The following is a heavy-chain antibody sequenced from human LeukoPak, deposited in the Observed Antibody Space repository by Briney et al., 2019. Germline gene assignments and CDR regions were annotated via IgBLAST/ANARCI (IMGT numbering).Heavy chain of an antibody. CDR3: ARGRGSSSFFAPDKYYFDY. CDR1: GGSFSGYY. Sequence: PSETLSLTCAVSGGSFSGYYWSWIRQHPGKGLEWIGYIYYSGSTYYNPSLKSRVTISVDTSKNQFSLKLSSVTAADTAVYYCARGRGSSSFFAPDKYYFDYWGQGTLVTVSS. J-gene: IGHJ4*02. CDR2: IYYSGST. V-gene: IGHV4-31*11. D-gene: IGHD6-6*01.